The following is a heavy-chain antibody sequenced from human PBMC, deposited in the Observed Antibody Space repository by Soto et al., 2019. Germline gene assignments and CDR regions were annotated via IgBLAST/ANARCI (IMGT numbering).Heavy chain of an antibody. CDR3: ARAWTRDAFDI. Sequence: SETLSLTCAVYGGSFSGYYWSWIRQPPGKGLEWIGEINHSGSTNYNPSLKSRITISVDTSKNQFSLKLSSVTAADTAVYYCARAWTRDAFDIWGQGTMVTVSS. D-gene: IGHD3-3*01. V-gene: IGHV4-34*01. CDR1: GGSFSGYY. J-gene: IGHJ3*02. CDR2: INHSGST.